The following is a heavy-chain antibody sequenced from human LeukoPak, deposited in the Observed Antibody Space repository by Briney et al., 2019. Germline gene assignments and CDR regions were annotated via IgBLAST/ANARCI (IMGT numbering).Heavy chain of an antibody. CDR2: IYTSGST. CDR1: GGSISSGNYY. D-gene: IGHD5-12*01. V-gene: IGHV4-61*09. CDR3: ARDHEDIVATIWGEGLNI. Sequence: SQTLSLTCTVSGGSISSGNYYWSWIRQPAGKGLEWIGHIYTSGSTKYNPSLKGRVTMSVNTSKNQFSLNLSSVTAADTAVYYCARDHEDIVATIWGEGLNIWGQGTVVTVSS. J-gene: IGHJ3*02.